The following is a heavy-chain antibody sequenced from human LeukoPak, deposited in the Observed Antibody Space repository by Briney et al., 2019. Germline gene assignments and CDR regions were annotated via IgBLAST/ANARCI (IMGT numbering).Heavy chain of an antibody. CDR3: ARGFVLRFLEWLSYHNWFDP. Sequence: ASVKVSCKASGYTFTSYDINWVRQATGQGLEWVGWMNPNSGNTGYAQKFQGRVTMTRNTSISTAYMELSSLRSEDTAVYYCARGFVLRFLEWLSYHNWFDPWGQGTLVTVSS. D-gene: IGHD3-3*01. CDR2: MNPNSGNT. V-gene: IGHV1-8*01. J-gene: IGHJ5*02. CDR1: GYTFTSYD.